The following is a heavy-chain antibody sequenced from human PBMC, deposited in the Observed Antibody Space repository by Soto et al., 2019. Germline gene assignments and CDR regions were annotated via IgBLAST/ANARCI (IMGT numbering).Heavy chain of an antibody. D-gene: IGHD2-15*01. CDR2: ISYDGSNK. V-gene: IGHV3-30*18. CDR3: AKDLPEYCSGGSCYGEYGMDV. Sequence: GGSLRLSCAASGFTFSSYGMHWVRQAPGKGLEWVAVISYDGSNKYYADSVKGRFTISRDNSKNTLYLQMNSLRAEDTAVYYCAKDLPEYCSGGSCYGEYGMDVWGQGTTVTVSS. CDR1: GFTFSSYG. J-gene: IGHJ6*02.